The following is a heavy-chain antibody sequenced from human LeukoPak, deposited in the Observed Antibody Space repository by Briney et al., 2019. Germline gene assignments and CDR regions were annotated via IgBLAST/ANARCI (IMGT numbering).Heavy chain of an antibody. CDR1: GGSIYSSSYY. Sequence: SETLSLTCTVSGGSIYSSSYYWGWIRQSPGKGLEWIGSIYYSGSTYYNPSLKSRVTISVDASKSQFSLKLTSVTAADTPVYYCARTSYYGSGSYDYWGQGTLVTVSS. CDR2: IYYSGST. J-gene: IGHJ4*02. CDR3: ARTSYYGSGSYDY. V-gene: IGHV4-39*01. D-gene: IGHD3-10*01.